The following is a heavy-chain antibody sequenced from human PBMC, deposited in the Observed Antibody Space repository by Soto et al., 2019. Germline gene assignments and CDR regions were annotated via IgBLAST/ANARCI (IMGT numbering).Heavy chain of an antibody. Sequence: KPSETLSLTCTVSGGSISSSSYYWGWIRQPPGKGLEWIGSIYYSGSTYYNPSLKSRVTISVDTSKNQFSLKLSSVTAADTAVYYCARHRRSTPMVVAATPSSNWFDPWGQGTLVTVSS. CDR3: ARHRRSTPMVVAATPSSNWFDP. V-gene: IGHV4-39*01. D-gene: IGHD2-15*01. CDR2: IYYSGST. CDR1: GGSISSSSYY. J-gene: IGHJ5*02.